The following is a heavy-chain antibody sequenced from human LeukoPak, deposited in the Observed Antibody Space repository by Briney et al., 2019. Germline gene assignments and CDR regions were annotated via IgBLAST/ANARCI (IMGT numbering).Heavy chain of an antibody. V-gene: IGHV3-74*01. CDR2: INSDGSST. D-gene: IGHD3-10*01. CDR3: ARVQYYGSGSYYNWFDP. CDR1: GFTFSSSW. J-gene: IGHJ5*02. Sequence: GGSLRLSCAASGFTFSSSWMHWVRQAPGKGLAWVSRINSDGSSTTYADSVKGRFTISRDNAKNTLYLQMNSLRAEDTAVYYCARVQYYGSGSYYNWFDPWGQGTLVTVSS.